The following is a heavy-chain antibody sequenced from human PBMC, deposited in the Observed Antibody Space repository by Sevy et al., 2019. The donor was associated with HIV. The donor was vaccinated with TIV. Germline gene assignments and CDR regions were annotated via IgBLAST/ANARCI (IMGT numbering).Heavy chain of an antibody. CDR1: GFTFSTYG. D-gene: IGHD2-2*02. CDR2: IFYDGSSK. J-gene: IGHJ4*02. Sequence: GGSLRLSCAASGFTFSTYGMHWVRQAPGKGLEWVAIIFYDGSSKYYGDSVKGRFTISRDNSKNTLYLQMNSLRAEDTAVYYCARSDCTSTDGYMAFDYWGQGTLVTVSS. V-gene: IGHV3-30*03. CDR3: ARSDCTSTDGYMAFDY.